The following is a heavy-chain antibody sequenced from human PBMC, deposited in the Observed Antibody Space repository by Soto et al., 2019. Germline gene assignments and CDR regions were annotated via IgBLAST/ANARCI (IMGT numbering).Heavy chain of an antibody. J-gene: IGHJ6*02. CDR2: ISYDGTHK. CDR1: GFTFSSYA. V-gene: IGHV3-30-3*01. CDR3: ARDRTSCCFFGMEV. D-gene: IGHD2-2*01. Sequence: PGGSLRLSCAASGFTFSSYAMHCVRQAPGKGLERVAVISYDGTHKYYADSEKGRFTISRDNSMNTLEVQMNGLRAQDTAEYYCARDRTSCCFFGMEVWGQGTTVTVSS.